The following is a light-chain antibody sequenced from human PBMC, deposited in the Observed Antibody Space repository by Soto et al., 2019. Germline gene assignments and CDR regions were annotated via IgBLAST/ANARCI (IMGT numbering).Light chain of an antibody. CDR2: VNSDGTH. Sequence: QLVLTQSPSASASLGASVKLTCTLRSGHSSYAIAWHQQQPEKAPRHLMKVNSDGTHSKGDGIPDRFSGSSSGSEYYLTISSLQSEDEADYYCQTWGTAIVFFGGGTKLTVL. CDR3: QTWGTAIVF. J-gene: IGLJ2*01. CDR1: SGHSSYA. V-gene: IGLV4-69*02.